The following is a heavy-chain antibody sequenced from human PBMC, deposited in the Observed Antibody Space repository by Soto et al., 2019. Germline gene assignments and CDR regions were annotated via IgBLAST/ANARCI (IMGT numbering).Heavy chain of an antibody. D-gene: IGHD3-10*01. J-gene: IGHJ5*02. V-gene: IGHV1-2*02. CDR2: INPNSGAT. CDR1: GYTFTGYY. Sequence: VASVKVSCKASGYTFTGYYMHWVRQAPGQGLEWMGWINPNSGATNYAQKVQDRVTMTRDTSISTAYMELSRLRSDDTAVYYCASAGGSGRVGYNGFDPWGQGTLVTVSS. CDR3: ASAGGSGRVGYNGFDP.